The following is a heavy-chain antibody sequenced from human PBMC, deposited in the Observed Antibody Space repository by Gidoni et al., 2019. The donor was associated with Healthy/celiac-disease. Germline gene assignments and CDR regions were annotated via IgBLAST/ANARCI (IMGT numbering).Heavy chain of an antibody. J-gene: IGHJ4*02. CDR2: INHSGST. V-gene: IGHV4-34*01. CDR1: GGSFSGYY. Sequence: QVQLQQWGAGLLKPSETLSLTCAVYGGSFSGYYWSWIRQPPGKGLEWIGEINHSGSTNYNPSLKSRVTISVDTSKNQFSLKLSSVTAADTAVYYCARRYSSSSYDYIWGSLYYFDYWGQGTLVTVSS. CDR3: ARRYSSSSYDYIWGSLYYFDY. D-gene: IGHD3-16*01.